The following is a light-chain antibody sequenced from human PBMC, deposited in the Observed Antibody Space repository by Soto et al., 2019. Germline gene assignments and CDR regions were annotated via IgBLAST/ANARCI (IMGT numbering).Light chain of an antibody. V-gene: IGKV1-9*01. Sequence: DIPLTQSPSFLSASVGDRVTITCRASQGISTYLAWYQLKPGKAPKLLIYAASTLLGGVPSRFSGSGSGTEFTLTISSLQPEDFATYYCQQLDRYPIFTFGPGTKVDIK. J-gene: IGKJ3*01. CDR3: QQLDRYPIFT. CDR2: AAS. CDR1: QGISTY.